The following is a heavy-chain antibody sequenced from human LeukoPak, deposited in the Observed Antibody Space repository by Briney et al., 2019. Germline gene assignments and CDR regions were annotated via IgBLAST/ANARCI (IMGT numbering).Heavy chain of an antibody. D-gene: IGHD4-17*01. CDR3: AKDLGDYPQYYYYGMDV. J-gene: IGHJ6*02. V-gene: IGHV3-30*18. Sequence: GGSLRLSCVFSGFTFRNYWMKWVRQAPGKGLEWVAVISYDGSNKYYADSVKGRFTISRDNSKNTLYLQMNSLRAEDTAVYYCAKDLGDYPQYYYYGMDVWGQGTTVTVSS. CDR1: GFTFRNYW. CDR2: ISYDGSNK.